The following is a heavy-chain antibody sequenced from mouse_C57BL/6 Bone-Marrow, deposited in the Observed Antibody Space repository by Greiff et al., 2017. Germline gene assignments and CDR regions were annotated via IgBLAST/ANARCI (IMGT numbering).Heavy chain of an antibody. CDR3: ALGILWPGGFAY. V-gene: IGHV14-2*01. Sequence: VHVKQSGAELVKPGASVKLSCTASGFNIKDYYMHWVKQRTEQGLEWIGRIDPEDGETKYAPKFQGKATITADTSSNTAYLQLSSLTSEETAVYYCALGILWPGGFAYWGQGTLVTVSA. D-gene: IGHD1-1*02. CDR2: IDPEDGET. CDR1: GFNIKDYY. J-gene: IGHJ3*01.